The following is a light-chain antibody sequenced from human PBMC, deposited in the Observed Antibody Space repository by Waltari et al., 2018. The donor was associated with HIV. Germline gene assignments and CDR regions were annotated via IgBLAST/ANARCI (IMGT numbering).Light chain of an antibody. CDR1: QSVYSY. CDR3: QQRSTWPRT. V-gene: IGKV3-11*01. CDR2: DAS. Sequence: EVVLTQSPATLTLYPGARATLPCRASQSVYSYLAWYQQKPGQAPRLLIYDASNRATGIPARFSGSGSGTDFTLTISSLEPEDFAMYYCQQRSTWPRTFGQGTKVENK. J-gene: IGKJ1*01.